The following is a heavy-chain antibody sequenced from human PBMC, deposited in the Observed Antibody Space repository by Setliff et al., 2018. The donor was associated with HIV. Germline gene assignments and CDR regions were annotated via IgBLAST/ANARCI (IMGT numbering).Heavy chain of an antibody. J-gene: IGHJ4*02. CDR3: ARDAGPHYGSGPPLEY. V-gene: IGHV4-4*07. Sequence: PSETLSLTCTVSGGSISRNYWSWIRQPAGKGLEWIGRIYPSGNINYNPSLKSRLTMSIDTSKNQFSLKLSSVTATDTAVYYCARDAGPHYGSGPPLEYWGQGIQVTVSS. D-gene: IGHD3-10*01. CDR1: GGSISRNY. CDR2: IYPSGNI.